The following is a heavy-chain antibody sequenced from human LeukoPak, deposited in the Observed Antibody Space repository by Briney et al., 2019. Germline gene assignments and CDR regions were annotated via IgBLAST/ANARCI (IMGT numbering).Heavy chain of an antibody. V-gene: IGHV1-2*04. CDR1: GYTFTGYY. J-gene: IGHJ6*02. CDR2: INPNSGGT. Sequence: ASVKVSCKASGYTFTGYYMHWVRQAPGQGLEWMGWINPNSGGTNYAQKFQGWVTMTRDTSISTAYMELSRLRSDDTAVYYCARESYDSSGYPRLVGMDVWGQGTTVTVSS. D-gene: IGHD3-22*01. CDR3: ARESYDSSGYPRLVGMDV.